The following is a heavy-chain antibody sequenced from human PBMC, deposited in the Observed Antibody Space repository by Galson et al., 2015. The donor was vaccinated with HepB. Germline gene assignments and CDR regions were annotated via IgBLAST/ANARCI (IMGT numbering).Heavy chain of an antibody. J-gene: IGHJ4*02. CDR1: GFTFSSYG. CDR2: ISYDGSNK. Sequence: SLRLSCAASGFTFSSYGMHWVRQAPGKGLEWVAVISYDGSNKYYADSVKGRFTISRDNSKNTLYLQMNSLRAEDTAVYYCAKEITVRGIVGEGVGFDYWGQGTLVTASS. CDR3: AKEITVRGIVGEGVGFDY. V-gene: IGHV3-30*18. D-gene: IGHD1-26*01.